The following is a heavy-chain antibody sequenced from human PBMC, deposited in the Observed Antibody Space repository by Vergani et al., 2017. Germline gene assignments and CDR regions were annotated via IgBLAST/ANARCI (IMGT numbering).Heavy chain of an antibody. CDR3: ARDLTGSEVYYYYGMDV. J-gene: IGHJ6*02. D-gene: IGHD3-16*01. CDR1: GFTFSSYA. Sequence: QVQLVESGGGVVQPGRSLRLSCAASGFTFSSYALHWVRQAPGKGLEWGAVISYDGSNKYYADSVKGRFTISRDNSKNTLYLQMNSLRAEDTAVYYCARDLTGSEVYYYYGMDVWGQGTTVTVSS. CDR2: ISYDGSNK. V-gene: IGHV3-30-3*01.